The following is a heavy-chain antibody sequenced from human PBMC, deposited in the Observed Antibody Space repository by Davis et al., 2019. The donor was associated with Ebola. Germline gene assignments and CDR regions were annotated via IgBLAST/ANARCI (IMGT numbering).Heavy chain of an antibody. D-gene: IGHD6-19*01. CDR1: GFTFSTYA. V-gene: IGHV3-23*01. Sequence: GEFLKISCAASGFTFSTYAMSWVRQAPGRGLEWVSSISGTGASPYYADSVKGRFTISRDNSKNTLYLQMNSLSADDTAVYYCATCGFCVSSSGIDYRGQGTLVTVSS. CDR2: ISGTGASP. J-gene: IGHJ4*02. CDR3: ATCGFCVSSSGIDY.